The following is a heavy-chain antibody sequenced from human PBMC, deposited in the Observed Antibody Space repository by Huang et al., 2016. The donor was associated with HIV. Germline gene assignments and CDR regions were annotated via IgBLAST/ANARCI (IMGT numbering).Heavy chain of an antibody. Sequence: QTRLQESGPGLVKPSETLSLTCTVSGGSISSRTYYWAWIRQPPGKGLEWIGKFYYRGSISDSPSLSSRITMLLDTPKNRFSLRLTSVTAADTAVYYCARGGSHFAGWDGFPVHPLDLWGRGTMVTVSS. V-gene: IGHV4-39*01. CDR1: GGSISSRTYY. CDR3: ARGGSHFAGWDGFPVHPLDL. CDR2: FYYRGSI. J-gene: IGHJ3*01. D-gene: IGHD3-10*01.